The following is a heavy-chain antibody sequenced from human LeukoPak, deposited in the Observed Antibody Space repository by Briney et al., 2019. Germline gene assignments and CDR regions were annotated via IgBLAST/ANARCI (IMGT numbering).Heavy chain of an antibody. D-gene: IGHD3-10*01. J-gene: IGHJ4*02. CDR3: AKDYAYYYGSGIGGFDY. V-gene: IGHV3-23*01. CDR2: ISGSGATT. CDR1: GFTFSSYA. Sequence: GGSLRLSCAASGFTFSSYAMSWVRQAPGKGLEWVSAISGSGATTYYADSAKGRFTISRDKSNNTLYLQMNSLRAEDTAVYYCAKDYAYYYGSGIGGFDYWGQGTLVTVSS.